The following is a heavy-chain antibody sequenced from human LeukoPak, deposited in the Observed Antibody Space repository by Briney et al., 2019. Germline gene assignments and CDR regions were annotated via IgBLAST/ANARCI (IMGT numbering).Heavy chain of an antibody. V-gene: IGHV4-38-2*02. CDR2: IYTSGST. CDR3: ARGRRSDILTGYYPDY. Sequence: SETLSLTCTVSGFSFSSAYYWGWIRQPPGKGLEWIGRIYTSGSTNYNPSLKSRVTISVDTSKNQFSLKLSSVTAADTAVYYCARGRRSDILTGYYPDYWGQGTLVTVSS. D-gene: IGHD3-9*01. J-gene: IGHJ4*02. CDR1: GFSFSSAYY.